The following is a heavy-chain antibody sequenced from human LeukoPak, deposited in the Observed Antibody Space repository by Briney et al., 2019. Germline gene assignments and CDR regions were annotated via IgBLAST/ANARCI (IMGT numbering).Heavy chain of an antibody. CDR3: AKALYSSSWYDAFDY. Sequence: GGSLRLSCAASGFIFSDYGMHWVRQAPGKGLEWVTAISGSGGSTYYADSVKGRFTISRDNSKNTLYLQMNSLRAEDTAVYYCAKALYSSSWYDAFDYWGQGTLVTVSS. CDR2: ISGSGGST. J-gene: IGHJ4*02. V-gene: IGHV3-23*01. D-gene: IGHD6-13*01. CDR1: GFIFSDYG.